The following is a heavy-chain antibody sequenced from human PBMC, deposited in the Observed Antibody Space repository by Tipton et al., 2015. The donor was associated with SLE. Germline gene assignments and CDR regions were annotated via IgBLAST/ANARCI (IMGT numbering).Heavy chain of an antibody. V-gene: IGHV3-33*01. CDR2: IWYDGSNK. CDR3: ARDSSGGSSLAPRFDY. Sequence: QVQLVQSGGGVVQPGRSLRLSCAASGFTFSSYGMHWVRQAPGKGLEWVAVIWYDGSNKYYADSVKGRFTIARDNSKNTLYLQMNSLRAEDTAVYYCARDSSGGSSLAPRFDYWGQGTLVTVSS. D-gene: IGHD2-15*01. J-gene: IGHJ4*02. CDR1: GFTFSSYG.